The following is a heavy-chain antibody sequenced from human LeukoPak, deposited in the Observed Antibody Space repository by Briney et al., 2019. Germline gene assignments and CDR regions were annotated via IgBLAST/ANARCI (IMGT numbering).Heavy chain of an antibody. V-gene: IGHV3-7*05. CDR3: ARSLGYCSAGSCFPFDY. J-gene: IGHJ4*02. CDR1: GFTFSSYW. CDR2: IKQDGSDK. D-gene: IGHD2-15*01. Sequence: HSGGSLRLSCAASGFTFSSYWMSWVRQAPGKGLEWVANIKQDGSDKYYVDSVKGRFTISRDNAKNSLYLQMNSLRAEDTAVYYCARSLGYCSAGSCFPFDYWGQGTLVTVSS.